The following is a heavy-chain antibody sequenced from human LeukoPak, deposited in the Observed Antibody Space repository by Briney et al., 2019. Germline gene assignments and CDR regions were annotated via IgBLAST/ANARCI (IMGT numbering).Heavy chain of an antibody. Sequence: PGGSLRLSCAASGFTFSIYWMNWVRQAPGKGLEWVANIKQDGSEKYYVDSVKGRFTISRDNAKNSLYLQMNSLRAEDTAVYYCARVMVRGYYYYMDVWGKGTTVIISS. D-gene: IGHD2-8*01. CDR3: ARVMVRGYYYYMDV. J-gene: IGHJ6*03. V-gene: IGHV3-7*01. CDR2: IKQDGSEK. CDR1: GFTFSIYW.